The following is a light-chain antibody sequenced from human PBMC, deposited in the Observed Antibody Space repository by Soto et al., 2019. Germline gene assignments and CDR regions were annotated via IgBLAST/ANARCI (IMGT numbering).Light chain of an antibody. Sequence: DIPMTQSPSSLSASVGDRVTITCRASQSITSYLNWYQQKPGKAPKLLIYGATSLQSGVPSRFSGSGSGTDFTLTISNLQPDDFATYYCHQSYSPPFTFGQGTKLEIK. J-gene: IGKJ2*01. V-gene: IGKV1-39*01. CDR2: GAT. CDR3: HQSYSPPFT. CDR1: QSITSY.